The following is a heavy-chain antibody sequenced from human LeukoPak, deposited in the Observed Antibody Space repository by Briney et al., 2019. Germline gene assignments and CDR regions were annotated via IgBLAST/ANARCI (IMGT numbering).Heavy chain of an antibody. Sequence: QAGGSLRLSCAASGFTFDDYAMHWVRQAPGKGLEWVSGISWNSGSIGYADSVKGRFTISRDNAKNSLYLQMNSLRAEDTAVYYCARGDDSGYYDYFDYWGQGALVTVSS. CDR3: ARGDDSGYYDYFDY. CDR2: ISWNSGSI. J-gene: IGHJ4*02. CDR1: GFTFDDYA. V-gene: IGHV3-9*01. D-gene: IGHD3-22*01.